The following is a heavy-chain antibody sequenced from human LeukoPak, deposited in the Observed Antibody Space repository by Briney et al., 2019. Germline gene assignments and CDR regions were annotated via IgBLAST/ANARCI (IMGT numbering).Heavy chain of an antibody. J-gene: IGHJ6*02. CDR1: EFTFSNAW. Sequence: PGGSLRLSCAASEFTFSNAWMHWVRQAPGKGLVWVSRINSDGSSTSYADSVKGRFTISRDNAKNTLYLQMNSLRAEDTAVYYCARDGGSGWSYYYYYGMDVWGQGTTVTVSS. CDR3: ARDGGSGWSYYYYYGMDV. D-gene: IGHD6-19*01. V-gene: IGHV3-74*01. CDR2: INSDGSST.